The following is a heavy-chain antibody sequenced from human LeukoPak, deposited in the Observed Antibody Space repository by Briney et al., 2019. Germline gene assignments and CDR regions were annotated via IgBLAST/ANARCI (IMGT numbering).Heavy chain of an antibody. CDR3: ARGRQDVTMIVVVMTAVSYYLDV. J-gene: IGHJ6*03. D-gene: IGHD3-22*01. Sequence: SETLSLTCAVYGGSFSGYYWTWIRQTPEKGLEWIGEMNPSGSTNYDPSLKSRVTISVDTSKNQFSLELSSVTAADTAVYYCARGRQDVTMIVVVMTAVSYYLDVWGKGTTVTVS. V-gene: IGHV4-34*01. CDR2: MNPSGST. CDR1: GGSFSGYY.